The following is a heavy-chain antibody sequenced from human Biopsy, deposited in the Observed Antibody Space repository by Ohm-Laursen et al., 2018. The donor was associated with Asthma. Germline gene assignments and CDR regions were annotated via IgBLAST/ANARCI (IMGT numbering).Heavy chain of an antibody. CDR1: GDTFRTSA. J-gene: IGHJ4*02. Sequence: GASVKVSCKTSGDTFRTSAFSWVRQAPGQGLERMGGVIPLLDTGDHAQKFQGRVTITADKSTSTTYMELSRLRSEDTAVYYCARSYDTDSYPVLVLDYWGQGTLVTVSS. V-gene: IGHV1-69*06. D-gene: IGHD3-22*01. CDR3: ARSYDTDSYPVLVLDY. CDR2: VIPLLDTG.